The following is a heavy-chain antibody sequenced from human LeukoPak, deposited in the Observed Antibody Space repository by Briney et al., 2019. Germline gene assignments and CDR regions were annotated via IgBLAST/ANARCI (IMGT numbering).Heavy chain of an antibody. CDR3: AIPEVAAAGSFDY. V-gene: IGHV1-3*01. Sequence: ASVKVSCKASGYTFTSYAMHWVRQAPGQRLEWMGWTNAGNGNTKYSQKCQGRVTITRDTSASTAYMELSSLRSEDTAVYYCAIPEVAAAGSFDYWGQGTLVTVSS. J-gene: IGHJ4*02. D-gene: IGHD6-13*01. CDR1: GYTFTSYA. CDR2: TNAGNGNT.